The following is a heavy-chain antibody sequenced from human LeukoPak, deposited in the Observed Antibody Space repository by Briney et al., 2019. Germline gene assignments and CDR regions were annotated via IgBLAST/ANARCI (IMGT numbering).Heavy chain of an antibody. Sequence: PSETLSLTCTVSGGSISSYYWSWIRQPPGKGLEWIGYIYYSGSTNYNPSLKSRVTISVDTSKNQFSLKLSSVTAADTAVYYCASHAKVDTAKEYYFDYWGQGTLVTVSS. CDR1: GGSISSYY. CDR2: IYYSGST. J-gene: IGHJ4*02. D-gene: IGHD5-18*01. CDR3: ASHAKVDTAKEYYFDY. V-gene: IGHV4-59*08.